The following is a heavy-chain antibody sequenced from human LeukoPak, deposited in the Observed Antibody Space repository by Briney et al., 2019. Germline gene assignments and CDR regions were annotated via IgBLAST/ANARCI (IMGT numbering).Heavy chain of an antibody. Sequence: SETLSLTCTVSGGSISSNTYYWGWIRQPPGKGLEWVGSIYYSGSTYYNPSLKSRVTISVDTSKNQFSLKLSSVTAADTAVYYCARGERWLHPALDYWGQGILVTVSS. D-gene: IGHD5-24*01. J-gene: IGHJ4*02. CDR1: GGSISSNTYY. CDR3: ARGERWLHPALDY. V-gene: IGHV4-39*07. CDR2: IYYSGST.